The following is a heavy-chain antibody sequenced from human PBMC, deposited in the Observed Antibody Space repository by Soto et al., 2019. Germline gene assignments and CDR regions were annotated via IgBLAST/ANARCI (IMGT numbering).Heavy chain of an antibody. Sequence: SETLSLTCAVSGGSVSSTNWCSWVRQSPGKGLEWIGDIYHIGSTNYNPSLRGRVTISVDKSNNQFSLTLKYVTAANRAVFYCPGIPSPWGRGTLVTVSA. CDR3: PGIPSP. CDR1: GGSVSSTNW. CDR2: IYHIGST. J-gene: IGHJ5*02. D-gene: IGHD2-21*01. V-gene: IGHV4-4*02.